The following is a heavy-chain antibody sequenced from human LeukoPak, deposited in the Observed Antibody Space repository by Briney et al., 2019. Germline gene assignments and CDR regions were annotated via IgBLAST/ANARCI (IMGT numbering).Heavy chain of an antibody. V-gene: IGHV3-7*03. CDR2: IKQDENEQ. CDR3: ATYSGVHHKTFDD. CDR1: GFTFSPYT. D-gene: IGHD1-26*01. J-gene: IGHJ4*02. Sequence: GGSLRLSCAASGFTFSPYTMHWVRQTPGGGLEWVANIKQDENEQDYVDSVRGRFTISRDNVKNSLYLQMNSLRVEDTALYFCATYSGVHHKTFDDWGQGTLVTVSS.